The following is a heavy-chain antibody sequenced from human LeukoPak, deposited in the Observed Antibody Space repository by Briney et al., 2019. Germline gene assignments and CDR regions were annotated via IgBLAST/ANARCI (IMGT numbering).Heavy chain of an antibody. Sequence: SETLSLTCAVYGGSFSGHYWTWIRQPPGKGREWIGEINHSGSTNYNPSLKRRVTISVDTSKTQFSLKVSSVTPADTAVYYCARGRGGYYDSSRLFDYWGQGTLVSASS. CDR1: GGSFSGHY. D-gene: IGHD3-22*01. J-gene: IGHJ4*02. CDR3: ARGRGGYYDSSRLFDY. CDR2: INHSGST. V-gene: IGHV4-34*01.